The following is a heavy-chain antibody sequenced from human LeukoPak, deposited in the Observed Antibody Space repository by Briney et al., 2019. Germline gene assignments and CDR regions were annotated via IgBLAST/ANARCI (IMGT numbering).Heavy chain of an antibody. CDR1: GFTFSSYS. CDR2: ISSSSSYI. J-gene: IGHJ4*02. D-gene: IGHD3-22*01. Sequence: GGSLRLSCAASGFTFSSYSMNWVRQAPGKGLEWVSSISSSSSYIYYADSVKGRFTISRDHAKNSLYLQMNSLRAEDTAVYYCARGGDSSGYPGDWGQGTLVTVSS. CDR3: ARGGDSSGYPGD. V-gene: IGHV3-21*01.